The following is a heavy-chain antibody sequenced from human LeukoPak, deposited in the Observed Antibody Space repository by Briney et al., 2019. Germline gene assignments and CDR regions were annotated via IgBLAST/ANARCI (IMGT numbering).Heavy chain of an antibody. D-gene: IGHD1-26*01. CDR3: ARLLVGATSRGFDP. CDR1: GGSFSGYY. J-gene: IGHJ5*02. Sequence: PSETLSLTCAVYGGSFSGYYWSWIRQPPGKGLEWIGEIDHSGTTDYNPSLKSRVTISVDTSKNQFSLNLSSVTAADTAVYYCARLLVGATSRGFDPWGQGTLVTVSS. V-gene: IGHV4-34*01. CDR2: IDHSGTT.